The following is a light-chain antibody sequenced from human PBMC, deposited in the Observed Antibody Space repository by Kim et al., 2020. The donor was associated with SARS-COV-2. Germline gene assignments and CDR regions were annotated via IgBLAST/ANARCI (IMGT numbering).Light chain of an antibody. CDR1: RSNIGNNP. J-gene: IGLJ3*02. Sequence: QSALTQPPSVSAAPGHKVTISCSGSRSNIGNNPVSWYQQFPGTAPRIITYDNDKRPSGIPDRFSTSKSGTSATLGITGLRTGDEADYYCATWDSSLSVGVFGGGTQLTVL. CDR2: DND. CDR3: ATWDSSLSVGV. V-gene: IGLV1-51*01.